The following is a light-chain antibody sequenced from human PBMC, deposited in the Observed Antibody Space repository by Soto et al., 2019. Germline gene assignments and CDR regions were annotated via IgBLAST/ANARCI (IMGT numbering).Light chain of an antibody. CDR1: RSNIRNNY. CDR3: GTWDNSLSIYV. Sequence: QSVLTQPPSVSAAPGRRVTISCSGTRSNIRNNYVSWYQHFPGTAPKLLIYEDNKRPSEIPDRFSGSKSGTSATLGITGLQTGDEADYYCGTWDNSLSIYVFATGTKVTVL. CDR2: EDN. J-gene: IGLJ1*01. V-gene: IGLV1-51*02.